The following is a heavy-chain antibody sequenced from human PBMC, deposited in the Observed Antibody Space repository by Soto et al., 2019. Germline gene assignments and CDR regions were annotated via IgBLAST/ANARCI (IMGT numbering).Heavy chain of an antibody. Sequence: PGGSLRLSCAASGFTFSSYAMHWVRQAPGKGLEWVAVISYDGSNKYYADSVKGRFTISRDNSKNTLYLQMNSLRAEDTAVYYCARDGVAYCGGDCYSSDGYWGQGTLVTVS. D-gene: IGHD2-21*02. CDR2: ISYDGSNK. CDR1: GFTFSSYA. CDR3: ARDGVAYCGGDCYSSDGY. V-gene: IGHV3-30-3*01. J-gene: IGHJ4*02.